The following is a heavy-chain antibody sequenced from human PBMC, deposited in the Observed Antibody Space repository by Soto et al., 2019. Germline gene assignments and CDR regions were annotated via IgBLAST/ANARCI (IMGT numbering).Heavy chain of an antibody. Sequence: SETLSLTCTVSGGSISSYYWAWIRQPPGKGLEWIGYIYYSGSTNYNPSLKSRVTISVDTSKNQFSLKLSSVTAADTAVYYCARRYGYRFDYWGQGTLVTVSS. CDR3: ARRYGYRFDY. V-gene: IGHV4-59*08. J-gene: IGHJ4*02. CDR1: GGSISSYY. CDR2: IYYSGST. D-gene: IGHD1-1*01.